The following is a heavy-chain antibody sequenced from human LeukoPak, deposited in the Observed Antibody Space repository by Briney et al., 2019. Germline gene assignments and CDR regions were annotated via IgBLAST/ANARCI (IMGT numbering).Heavy chain of an antibody. CDR2: ITLVFHTT. CDR1: GGSFRGQG. J-gene: IGHJ3*02. V-gene: IGHV1-69*05. CDR3: ARARSTVLTDDYDI. D-gene: IGHD2-2*01. Sequence: SVKVSCKACGGSFRGQGISGVRQAAAQGPQWMGGITLVFHTTNDAQEFHGRVTLIIDESTGMDYMELSSLRSDDTAVYFCARARSTVLTDDYDIWGQGTMVTVSS.